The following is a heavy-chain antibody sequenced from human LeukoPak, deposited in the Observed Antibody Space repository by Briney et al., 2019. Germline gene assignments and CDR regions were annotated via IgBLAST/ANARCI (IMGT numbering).Heavy chain of an antibody. CDR2: ISYDGSNK. V-gene: IGHV3-30-3*01. J-gene: IGHJ4*02. Sequence: GGSLRLSCAASGFTFSSYAMHWVRQAPGKGLEWVAVISYDGSNKYYADSVKGRFTISRDNSKNTLYLQMNSLRSDDTAVYYCARDLRWFGEKGYYFDYWGRGTVVTVSS. CDR3: ARDLRWFGEKGYYFDY. CDR1: GFTFSSYA. D-gene: IGHD3-10*01.